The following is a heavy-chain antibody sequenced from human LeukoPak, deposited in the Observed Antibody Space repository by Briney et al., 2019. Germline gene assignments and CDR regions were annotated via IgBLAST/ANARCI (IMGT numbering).Heavy chain of an antibody. CDR3: AKGGSLGFDY. Sequence: GGSLRLSCAASGFTFSSYAMSWVRQAPGKGLEWVSAISGSGGSTYYADSVKGRFTISRDNSKNTLFLQMNTLRAEDTAVYYCAKGGSLGFDYWGQGTLVTVSS. D-gene: IGHD7-27*01. CDR2: ISGSGGST. V-gene: IGHV3-23*01. CDR1: GFTFSSYA. J-gene: IGHJ4*02.